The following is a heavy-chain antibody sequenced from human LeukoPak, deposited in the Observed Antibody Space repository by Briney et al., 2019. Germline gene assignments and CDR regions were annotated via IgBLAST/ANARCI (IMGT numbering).Heavy chain of an antibody. V-gene: IGHV3-7*03. D-gene: IGHD3-16*01. J-gene: IGHJ4*02. Sequence: GPLRLSCAVSGFNFPKFWMSWVRQAPGRGLEWVANTQPEGNEKFYVESVKGRFTISRDNTKDLLFLQMNDLRVEDTGVYYCARGDAFSGDHWGQGTQVTVST. CDR1: GFNFPKFW. CDR2: TQPEGNEK. CDR3: ARGDAFSGDH.